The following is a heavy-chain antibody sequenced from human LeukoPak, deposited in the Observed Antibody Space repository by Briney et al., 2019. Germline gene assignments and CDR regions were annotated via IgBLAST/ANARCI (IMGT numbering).Heavy chain of an antibody. J-gene: IGHJ3*02. Sequence: PSETLSLTCTVSGGSVSSGSYYWSWIRQPPGKGLEWIGYIYYSGSTNYNPSLKSRVTISVDRSKNQFSLKLSSVTAADTAVYYCARGAQDPDGLVLSDAFDIWGQGTMVTVSS. CDR2: IYYSGST. CDR1: GGSVSSGSYY. V-gene: IGHV4-61*01. D-gene: IGHD2-15*01. CDR3: ARGAQDPDGLVLSDAFDI.